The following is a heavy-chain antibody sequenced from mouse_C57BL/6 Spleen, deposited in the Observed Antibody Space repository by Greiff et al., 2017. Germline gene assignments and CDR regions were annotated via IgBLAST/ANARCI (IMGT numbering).Heavy chain of an antibody. CDR3: AITTVVADYYAMDY. Sequence: QVQLQQPGAELVKPGASVKLSCKASGHTFTSYWMHWVKQRPGQGLEWIGMIHPNSGSTNYNEKFKSKATLTVDKSSSTAYMQLSSLTSEDSAVYYCAITTVVADYYAMDYWGQGTSVTVSS. V-gene: IGHV1-64*01. J-gene: IGHJ4*01. CDR2: IHPNSGST. CDR1: GHTFTSYW. D-gene: IGHD1-1*01.